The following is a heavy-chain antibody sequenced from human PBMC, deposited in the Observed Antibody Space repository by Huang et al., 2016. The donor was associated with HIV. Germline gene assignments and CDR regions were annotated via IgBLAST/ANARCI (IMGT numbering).Heavy chain of an antibody. J-gene: IGHJ6*03. CDR2: IKHSGST. CDR3: AGAAAGTSYYYYYMDV. V-gene: IGHV4-34*01. Sequence: QVQLQQWGAGLLTPSETLSLTCAVYGGSFSGYYWSWIRQPPGKGLEWIGEIKHSGSTNDNPSRKSRVTISVDTSKNQFSLKLSSVTAADTAVYYCAGAAAGTSYYYYYMDVWGKGTTVTVSS. CDR1: GGSFSGYY. D-gene: IGHD6-13*01.